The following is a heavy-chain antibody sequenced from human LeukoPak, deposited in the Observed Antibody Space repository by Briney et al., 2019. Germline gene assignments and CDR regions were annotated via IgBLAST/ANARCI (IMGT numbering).Heavy chain of an antibody. CDR3: ARVPRQLLPYFDY. V-gene: IGHV1-2*02. Sequence: GASVKVSCKASGYTFDDYDMHWVRQAPGQGLEWMGWFNPISGGTAYARKFQGRVTMTWDTSISTVCMELIRLTSDDTALFYCARVPRQLLPYFDYWGQGTLVTVSS. CDR2: FNPISGGT. J-gene: IGHJ4*02. D-gene: IGHD2-15*01. CDR1: GYTFDDYD.